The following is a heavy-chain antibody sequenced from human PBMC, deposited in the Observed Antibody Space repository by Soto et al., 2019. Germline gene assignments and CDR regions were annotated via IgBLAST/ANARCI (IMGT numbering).Heavy chain of an antibody. CDR2: IYPGDSDT. D-gene: IGHD6-13*01. CDR3: ARTSAAVKYYYGMDV. J-gene: IGHJ6*02. V-gene: IGHV5-51*01. CDR1: GYSFTSYW. Sequence: EVQLVQSGAEVKKPGESLKISCKGSGYSFTSYWIGWVRQMPGKGLEWMGIIYPGDSDTRYSPSFQGQVTISADKSISTASLQWSSLKASDTAMYYCARTSAAVKYYYGMDVWGQGTTVTVSS.